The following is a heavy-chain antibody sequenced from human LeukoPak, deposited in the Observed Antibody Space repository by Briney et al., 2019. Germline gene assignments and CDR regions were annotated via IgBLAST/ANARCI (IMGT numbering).Heavy chain of an antibody. D-gene: IGHD6-13*01. CDR1: GYSISSGYY. J-gene: IGHJ4*02. Sequence: SETLPLTCIVSGYSISSGYYWGWIRQPPGKGLEWIGNIYHSGSTNYNPSLKSRVTISVDTSKNQFSLKLSSVTAADTAVYYCAREAAADLLFDYWGQGTLVTVSS. CDR2: IYHSGST. V-gene: IGHV4-38-2*02. CDR3: AREAAADLLFDY.